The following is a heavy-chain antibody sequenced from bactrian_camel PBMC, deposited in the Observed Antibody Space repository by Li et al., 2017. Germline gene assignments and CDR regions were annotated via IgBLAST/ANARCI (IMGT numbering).Heavy chain of an antibody. CDR2: ISTGSGDT. V-gene: IGHV3S63*01. CDR3: AARTSGICASRYVAQFEY. J-gene: IGHJ4*01. CDR1: GLTTTHNA. D-gene: IGHD6*01. Sequence: HVQLVESGGGSARAGGPLRLACTASGLTTTHNAVAWFRQSPGKEREGVACISTGSGDTMYADAVKGRFTISHDKASNTVYLQMDNLKPEDTAMYYCAARTSGICASRYVAQFEYRGPGTQVTVS.